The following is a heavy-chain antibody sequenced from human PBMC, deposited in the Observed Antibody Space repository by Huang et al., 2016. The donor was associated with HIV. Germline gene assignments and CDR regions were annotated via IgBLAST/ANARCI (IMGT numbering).Heavy chain of an antibody. CDR1: GFTFNIYA. J-gene: IGHJ4*02. D-gene: IGHD1-26*01. CDR2: ISASGDTN. V-gene: IGHV3-23*01. CDR3: AKPYSGSSNQVFDY. Sequence: EVRLLESGGRLVQSGESLRLSCAASGFTFNIYAMSWFRQAPGKGRAWVAGISASGDTNNYPESVKGRFTISRDNSRSILYLQMGSLGVEATAMYYCAKPYSGSSNQVFDYWGQGTMVTVSS.